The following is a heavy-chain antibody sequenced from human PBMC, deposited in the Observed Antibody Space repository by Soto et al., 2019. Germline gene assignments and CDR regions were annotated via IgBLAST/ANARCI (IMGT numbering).Heavy chain of an antibody. CDR2: TSGSGDTT. V-gene: IGHV3-23*01. J-gene: IGHJ3*01. CDR3: AKTRLYDSPDYHRDALDV. Sequence: EVQVLESGGGLEQPGGSLRLSCVASGLTFRSYVMNWVRQAPGKGLEWVSGTSGSGDTTHYADSVKGRFTISRDNSKNTVFLQMKSLRAEDTAVYYCAKTRLYDSPDYHRDALDVWGQGTRVTVSS. D-gene: IGHD3-22*01. CDR1: GLTFRSYV.